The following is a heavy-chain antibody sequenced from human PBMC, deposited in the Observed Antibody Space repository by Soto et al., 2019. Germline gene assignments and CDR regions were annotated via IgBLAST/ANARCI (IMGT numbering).Heavy chain of an antibody. CDR2: TSTSGV. Sequence: GGSLRLSCAASGFTFSTSAMSWVRQAPGKGLEWVSTTSTSGVYYTDSVKGRFTISRDNSRNTLYLQMNSLRVEDTAIYYCAKLTYSWGQGALVTVSS. CDR1: GFTFSTSA. J-gene: IGHJ4*02. V-gene: IGHV3-23*01. CDR3: AKLTYS.